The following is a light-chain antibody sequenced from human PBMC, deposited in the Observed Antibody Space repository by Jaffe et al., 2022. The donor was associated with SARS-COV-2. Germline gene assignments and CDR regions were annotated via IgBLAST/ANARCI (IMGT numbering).Light chain of an antibody. CDR2: KAS. J-gene: IGKJ4*01. CDR3: QQYDSYPLT. V-gene: IGKV1-5*03. CDR1: QSISSW. Sequence: DIKVTQSPSTLSVSVGDRVTITCRASQSISSWLAWYQQKPGKAPKLLIYKASSLESGVPSRFSGYGSGTEFTLTITSLQPDDFATYYCQQYDSYPLTFGGGTKVEIK.